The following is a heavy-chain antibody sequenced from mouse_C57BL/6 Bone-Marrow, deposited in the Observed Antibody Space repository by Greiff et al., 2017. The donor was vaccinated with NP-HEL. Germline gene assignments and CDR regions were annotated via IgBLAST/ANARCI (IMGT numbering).Heavy chain of an antibody. CDR1: GYTFTSYW. CDR3: AIGTTVRYFDV. J-gene: IGHJ1*03. V-gene: IGHV1-74*01. CDR2: IHPSDSGT. Sequence: VQLQQSGAELVKPGASVKVSCKASGYTFTSYWMPWVKQRPGQGLEWIGRIHPSDSGTNYNQKFKGKATLTVDKSSSTAYIQLSSLTSEDSAVYYCAIGTTVRYFDVWGTGTTVTVSS. D-gene: IGHD1-1*01.